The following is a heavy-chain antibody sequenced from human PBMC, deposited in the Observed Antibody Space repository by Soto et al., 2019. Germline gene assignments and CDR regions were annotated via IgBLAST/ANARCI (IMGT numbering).Heavy chain of an antibody. V-gene: IGHV3-33*01. J-gene: IGHJ5*02. CDR1: GFTFSSYG. D-gene: IGHD3-10*01. CDR3: ARGAFTYYYGSGSHNWFDP. CDR2: IWYDGSNK. Sequence: GGSLRLSCAASGFTFSSYGMHWVRQAPGKGLEWVAVIWYDGSNKYYADSVKGRFTISRDNSKNTLYLQMNSLRAEDTAVYYCARGAFTYYYGSGSHNWFDPWGQGTLVTVSS.